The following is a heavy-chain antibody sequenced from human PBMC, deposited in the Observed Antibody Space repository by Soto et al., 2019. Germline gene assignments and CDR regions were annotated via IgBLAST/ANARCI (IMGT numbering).Heavy chain of an antibody. Sequence: PGGSLRLSCAASGFTFSSYSMNWVRQAPGKGLEWVSSISSSSSYIYYADSVKGRFTISRDNAKNSLYLQMNSLRAEDTAVYYCARESLGYKQQLVPNTHYYYYYGMDVWGQGXTVTVSS. D-gene: IGHD6-13*01. CDR2: ISSSSSYI. CDR1: GFTFSSYS. V-gene: IGHV3-21*01. CDR3: ARESLGYKQQLVPNTHYYYYYGMDV. J-gene: IGHJ6*02.